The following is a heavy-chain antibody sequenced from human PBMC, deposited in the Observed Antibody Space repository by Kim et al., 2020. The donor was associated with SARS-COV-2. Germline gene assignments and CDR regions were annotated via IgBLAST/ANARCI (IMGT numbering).Heavy chain of an antibody. CDR1: GFTFSSYE. Sequence: GGSLRLSCIASGFTFSSYEMNWVRQAPGKGLEWVSYISSSGPSVDYADSVKGRFTVSRDNAKNSLYLQMNTLRPEDTAVYYCAREGGSGRPYGGNSGDA. CDR2: ISSSGPSV. D-gene: IGHD3-10*01. V-gene: IGHV3-48*03. J-gene: IGHJ3*01. CDR3: AREGGSGRPYGGNSGDA.